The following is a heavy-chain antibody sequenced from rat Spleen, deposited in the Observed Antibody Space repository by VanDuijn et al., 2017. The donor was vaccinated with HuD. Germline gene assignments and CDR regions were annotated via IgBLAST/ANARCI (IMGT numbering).Heavy chain of an antibody. V-gene: IGHV3-3*01. CDR1: GFSLTDYS. Sequence: EVQLKESGPGLVQPSQTLSLTCTVSGFSLTDYSVHWVRQPPGNKLEWMGYINSAGSTNYNPSLKSRISITRDTSRNQFFLQVNSVTTEDTATYYCAKTTVAYYYVMDAWGQGASVTVSS. CDR3: AKTTVAYYYVMDA. D-gene: IGHD1-8*01. CDR2: INSAGST. J-gene: IGHJ4*01.